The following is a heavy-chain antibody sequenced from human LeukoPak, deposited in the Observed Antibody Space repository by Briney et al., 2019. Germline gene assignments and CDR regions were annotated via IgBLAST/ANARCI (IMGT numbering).Heavy chain of an antibody. J-gene: IGHJ5*02. Sequence: ASVKVSCKASGYTFTGYYMHWVRQAPGQGPEWMGWINPNSGGTNYAQKFQGRVTMTRDTSISTAYMELSRLRSDDTAVYYCARTDSECYDFWSDVNWFDPWGQGTLVTVSS. V-gene: IGHV1-2*02. CDR3: ARTDSECYDFWSDVNWFDP. CDR2: INPNSGGT. D-gene: IGHD3-3*01. CDR1: GYTFTGYY.